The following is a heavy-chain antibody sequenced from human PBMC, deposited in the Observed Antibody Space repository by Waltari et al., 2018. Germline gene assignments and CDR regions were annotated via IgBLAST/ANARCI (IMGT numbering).Heavy chain of an antibody. Sequence: QVQLQESGPGLVKPSETLSLTCAVSGYSISSGYYWGWIRQPPGKGLEWIGRIYHSGSTYYNPSLKSRVTISVDTSKNQFSLKLSSVTAADTAVYYCANLSHGYWGQGTLVTVSS. V-gene: IGHV4-38-2*01. CDR3: ANLSHGY. CDR2: IYHSGST. CDR1: GYSISSGYY. J-gene: IGHJ4*02.